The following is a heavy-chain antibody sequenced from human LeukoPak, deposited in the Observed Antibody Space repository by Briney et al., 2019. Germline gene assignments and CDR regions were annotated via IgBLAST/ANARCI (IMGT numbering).Heavy chain of an antibody. J-gene: IGHJ3*02. CDR2: ISSSSSYI. V-gene: IGHV3-21*01. Sequence: GGSLRLSCAASGFTFSSYSMDWVRQAPGKGLEWVSSISSSSSYIYYADSVKGRFTISRDNAKNSLYLQMNSLRAEDTAVYYCASCIERTGAFDIWGQGTMVTVSS. CDR1: GFTFSSYS. D-gene: IGHD1-14*01. CDR3: ASCIERTGAFDI.